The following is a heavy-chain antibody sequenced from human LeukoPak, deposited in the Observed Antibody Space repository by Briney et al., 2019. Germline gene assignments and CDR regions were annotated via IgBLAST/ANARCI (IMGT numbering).Heavy chain of an antibody. CDR3: AIPRGAMGAFDI. Sequence: GGSLRLSCAASGFTFSSYWMHWVRQAPGKGLVWVSRINTDGSSTSYADSVKGRFTISRDNAKNTLYLQMNSLRAEDTAVYYCAIPRGAMGAFDIWGQGTMVTVSS. V-gene: IGHV3-74*01. D-gene: IGHD1-26*01. CDR1: GFTFSSYW. CDR2: INTDGSST. J-gene: IGHJ3*02.